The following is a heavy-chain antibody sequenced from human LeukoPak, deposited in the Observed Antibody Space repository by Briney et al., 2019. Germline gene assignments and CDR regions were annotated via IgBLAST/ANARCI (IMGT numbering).Heavy chain of an antibody. Sequence: PSETLSLTCTVSGGSISSSSYYWGWIRQPPGKGLEWIGSIYYSGSTYYNPSLKSRVTISVDTPKNQFSLKLSSVTAADTAVYYCASFFDYYDSSGSTDYWGQGTLVTVS. V-gene: IGHV4-39*01. CDR3: ASFFDYYDSSGSTDY. J-gene: IGHJ4*02. CDR2: IYYSGST. CDR1: GGSISSSSYY. D-gene: IGHD3-22*01.